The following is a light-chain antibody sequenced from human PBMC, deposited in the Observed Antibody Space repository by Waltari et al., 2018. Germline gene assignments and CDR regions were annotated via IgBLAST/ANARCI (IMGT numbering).Light chain of an antibody. J-gene: IGKJ3*01. CDR3: QQAYNRIT. V-gene: IGKV1-39*01. Sequence: DIHMTQSPSFLSASVGDRVTITCRANQRISSYLNWYQQQAGKGPKLLIYGSSSLQSGVPSRFSGTGSGTDFTLTINGLQPEDFASYYCQQAYNRITFGPGTTVDFK. CDR1: QRISSY. CDR2: GSS.